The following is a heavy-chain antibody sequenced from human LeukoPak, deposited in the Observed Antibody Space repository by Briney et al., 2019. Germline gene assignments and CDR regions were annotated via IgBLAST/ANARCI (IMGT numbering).Heavy chain of an antibody. CDR3: ATLRGVQGRDAFDI. CDR1: GGSISSSSYY. J-gene: IGHJ3*02. Sequence: PSETLSLTCTVSGGSISSSSYYWGWIRQPPGKGLEWIGSIYYSGSTYYNPSLKSRVTISVDTSKNQFSLKLSSVTAADTAVYYCATLRGVQGRDAFDIWGQGTMVTVSS. D-gene: IGHD5-12*01. V-gene: IGHV4-39*07. CDR2: IYYSGST.